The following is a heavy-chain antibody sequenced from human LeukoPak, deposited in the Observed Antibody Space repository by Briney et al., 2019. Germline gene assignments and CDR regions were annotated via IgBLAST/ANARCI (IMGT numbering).Heavy chain of an antibody. V-gene: IGHV1-2*04. CDR1: GYTFTGYY. CDR2: INPNSGGT. Sequence: ASVKVSCKASGYTFTGYYMHWVRQAPGQGLEWMGWINPNSGGTNYAQKFQGWVTMTRDTSISTAYMELSRLRSDDTAVYYCARDRGRITMVRGPMDYWGQGTLVTVSS. D-gene: IGHD3-10*01. J-gene: IGHJ4*02. CDR3: ARDRGRITMVRGPMDY.